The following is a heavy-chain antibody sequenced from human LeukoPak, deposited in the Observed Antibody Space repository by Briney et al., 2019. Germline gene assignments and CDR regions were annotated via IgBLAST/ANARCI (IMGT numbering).Heavy chain of an antibody. CDR3: AKDIAYDSSGGFDY. CDR1: GFTFDDYA. J-gene: IGHJ4*02. CDR2: ISWNSGSI. Sequence: GGSLRLSCAASGFTFDDYAMHWVRQAPGKGLEWVSGISWNSGSIGYADSVKGRFTISRDNAKNSLYLQMNSLRAEDTALYYCAKDIAYDSSGGFDYWGQGTLVTVSS. V-gene: IGHV3-9*01. D-gene: IGHD3-22*01.